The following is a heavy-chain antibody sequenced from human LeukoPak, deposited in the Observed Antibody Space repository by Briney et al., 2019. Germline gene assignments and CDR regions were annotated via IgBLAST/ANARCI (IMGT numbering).Heavy chain of an antibody. Sequence: GGSLRLSCAAFGFTLSSYWMSWVRQAPGKGLEWVAHIKEDGSEKYYVDSVKGRFTISRDNAKNSLYLHMNSLTAEDTAMYYCARDWVAGVPFDAFDIWGQGTMVSVSS. CDR3: ARDWVAGVPFDAFDI. J-gene: IGHJ3*02. CDR2: IKEDGSEK. D-gene: IGHD3-10*01. V-gene: IGHV3-7*03. CDR1: GFTLSSYW.